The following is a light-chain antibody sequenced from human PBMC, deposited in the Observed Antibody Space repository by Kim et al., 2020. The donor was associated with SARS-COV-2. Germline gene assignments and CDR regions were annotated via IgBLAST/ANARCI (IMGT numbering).Light chain of an antibody. CDR2: AAS. CDR1: QGISSY. Sequence: ASVGDRVTITCRASQGISSYLAWYQQKPGKAPKLLIYAASTVQSGVPSRFSGSGSGTDFTLSISSLQAEDFATYYCQQINSYPLTFGGGTKVDIK. J-gene: IGKJ4*01. V-gene: IGKV1-9*01. CDR3: QQINSYPLT.